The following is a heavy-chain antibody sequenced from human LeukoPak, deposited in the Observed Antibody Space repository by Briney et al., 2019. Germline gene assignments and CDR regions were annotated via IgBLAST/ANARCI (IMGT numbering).Heavy chain of an antibody. CDR3: ARGGSSTSATGKENWLDP. V-gene: IGHV4-59*01. CDR2: IYYSGST. D-gene: IGHD6-13*01. J-gene: IGHJ5*02. Sequence: SETLSLTCTVSGGSISSYYWSWIRQPPGKGLEWIGYIYYSGSTNYNPSLKSQVTISVDTSKNQFSLKLSSVTAADTAVYYCARGGSSTSATGKENWLDPWGQGTLVTVSS. CDR1: GGSISSYY.